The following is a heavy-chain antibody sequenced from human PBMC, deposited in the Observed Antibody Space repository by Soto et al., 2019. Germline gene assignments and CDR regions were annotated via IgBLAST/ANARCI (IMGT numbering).Heavy chain of an antibody. Sequence: ASVKVSCKASGYTLTSYGISWVRQAPGQGLEWMGWISAYNGNTNYAQKLQGRVTMTTDTSTSTAYMELRSLRSDDTAVYYCARSVLRFLEWLPAHFDYWGQGTLVTVSS. J-gene: IGHJ4*02. CDR3: ARSVLRFLEWLPAHFDY. V-gene: IGHV1-18*01. CDR1: GYTLTSYG. CDR2: ISAYNGNT. D-gene: IGHD3-3*01.